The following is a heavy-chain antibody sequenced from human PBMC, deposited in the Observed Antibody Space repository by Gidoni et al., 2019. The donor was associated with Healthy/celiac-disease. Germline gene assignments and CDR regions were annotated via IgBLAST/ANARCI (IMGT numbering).Heavy chain of an antibody. CDR3: ARRHDILTGHFDY. Sequence: ELQLVQSGAEVKKPGETLKISCKGSVYSCTSYWIGWVRQMPGKGLEWMGIIYLGDSDTRYSPSFQGQVTISADKSISTAYLQWGSLKASDTAIYYCARRHDILTGHFDYWGQGTLVTVSS. CDR1: VYSCTSYW. D-gene: IGHD3-9*01. CDR2: IYLGDSDT. V-gene: IGHV5-51*01. J-gene: IGHJ4*02.